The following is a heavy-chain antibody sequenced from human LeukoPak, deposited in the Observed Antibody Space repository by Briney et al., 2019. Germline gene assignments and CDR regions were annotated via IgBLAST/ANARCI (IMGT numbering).Heavy chain of an antibody. CDR1: GFTFSSYG. CDR3: VRAIRPMVMITNFDF. CDR2: ISGSGDQT. D-gene: IGHD2-21*01. Sequence: GGSLRLSCVASGFTFSSYGMGWVRQPQGKGLEWVSIISGSGDQTFYADLVKRRFTISRDISENTIYLQMNSLRIDDTAMYYCVRAIRPMVMITNFDFWGQGSLVTVSS. V-gene: IGHV3-23*01. J-gene: IGHJ4*02.